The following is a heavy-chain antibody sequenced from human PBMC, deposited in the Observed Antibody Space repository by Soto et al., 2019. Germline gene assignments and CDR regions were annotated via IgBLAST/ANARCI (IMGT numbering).Heavy chain of an antibody. CDR3: ARDQLILPAHDFFYGSDG. CDR1: GFTFSMYS. J-gene: IGHJ6*02. D-gene: IGHD2-21*02. CDR2: IPQEGGDG. Sequence: DVQLVESGGAVVQPGESLRLSCEVSGFTFSMYSMTWVRQAPGKGLEWVAKIPQEGGDGHYADSVKGRFTISRDNAKNSVFLQMNNLRAADTAVYYCARDQLILPAHDFFYGSDGWGQGATVTVSS. V-gene: IGHV3-7*03.